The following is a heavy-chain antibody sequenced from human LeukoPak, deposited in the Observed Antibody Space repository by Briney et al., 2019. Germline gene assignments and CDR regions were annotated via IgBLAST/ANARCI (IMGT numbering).Heavy chain of an antibody. V-gene: IGHV1-8*01. J-gene: IGHJ4*02. CDR1: GYTFTSYD. CDR2: MNPNSGNT. Sequence: ASVKVSCKASGYTFTSYDINWVRQATGQGLAWMGWMNPNSGNTGYAQKFQGRVTMTRNTSISTAYMELSSLRSEDTAVYYCATENTYYYGSGSHGDYWGQGTLVTVSS. D-gene: IGHD3-10*01. CDR3: ATENTYYYGSGSHGDY.